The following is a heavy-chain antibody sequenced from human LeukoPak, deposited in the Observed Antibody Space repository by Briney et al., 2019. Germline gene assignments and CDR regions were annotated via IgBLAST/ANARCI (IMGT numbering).Heavy chain of an antibody. D-gene: IGHD3-3*01. J-gene: IGHJ5*02. CDR1: GFTFSSYA. CDR3: ARGHESIKTFGEVIKSRTRWFDP. Sequence: PGGSLRLSCAASGFTFSSYAMSWVRQAPGKGLEWVSGISPSGDITYYADSVKGRFTISRDNSKNTLYLEVISLTAEDTAVYYCARGHESIKTFGEVIKSRTRWFDPWGQGTLVTVSS. CDR2: ISPSGDIT. V-gene: IGHV3-23*01.